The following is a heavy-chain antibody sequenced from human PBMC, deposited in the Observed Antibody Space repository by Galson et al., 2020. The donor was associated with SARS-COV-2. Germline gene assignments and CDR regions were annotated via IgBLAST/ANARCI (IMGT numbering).Heavy chain of an antibody. D-gene: IGHD6-13*01. CDR3: ARAALGIAAAGLGAFDI. Sequence: GESLKISCAASGFTFSSYAMHWVRQAPGKGLEWVAVISSDGSNKYYADSVKGRFTISRDNSKNTLYLQMNSLRAEDTAVYYCARAALGIAAAGLGAFDIWGQGTMVTVSS. J-gene: IGHJ3*02. CDR2: ISSDGSNK. CDR1: GFTFSSYA. V-gene: IGHV3-30*04.